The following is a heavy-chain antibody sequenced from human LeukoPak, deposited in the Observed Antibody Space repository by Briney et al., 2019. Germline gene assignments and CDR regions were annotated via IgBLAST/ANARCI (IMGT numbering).Heavy chain of an antibody. CDR1: GFTFSSYS. V-gene: IGHV3-48*01. Sequence: GGSLRLSCAASGFTFSSYSMNWVRQAPGKGLEWVSSISSSSSTIYYADSVKGRFIISRDNAKNSLYLQMNSLRAEDTAVYYCARGDVESSYYYYMDVWGKGTTVTASS. CDR3: ARGDVESSYYYYMDV. J-gene: IGHJ6*03. CDR2: ISSSSSTI. D-gene: IGHD5-24*01.